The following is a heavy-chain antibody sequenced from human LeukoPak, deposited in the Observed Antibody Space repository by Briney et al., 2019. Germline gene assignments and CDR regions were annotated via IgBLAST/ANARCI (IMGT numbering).Heavy chain of an antibody. Sequence: GGSLRLSCAASGFTFSSYSMNWVRQAPGTGLEWVSSISSRSSYIYYADSVKGRFTISRDNAKNSLYLQMNSLRAEDTAVYYCARDLKTGSNWFDPWGQGTLVTVSS. CDR2: ISSRSSYI. J-gene: IGHJ5*02. CDR1: GFTFSSYS. CDR3: ARDLKTGSNWFDP. V-gene: IGHV3-21*01.